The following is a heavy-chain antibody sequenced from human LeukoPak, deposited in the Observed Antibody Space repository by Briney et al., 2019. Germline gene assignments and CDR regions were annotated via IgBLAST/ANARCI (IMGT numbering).Heavy chain of an antibody. V-gene: IGHV3-23*01. J-gene: IGHJ4*02. Sequence: GGSLRLSCAASGFTFSSYAMSWVRQAPGKGLEWVSAMSGSGGSTYYADSVKGRFTISRDNSKNTLYLQMNSLRAEDTAVYYCAKGKDTYSYDSSGYYFGEYWGQGTLVTVS. D-gene: IGHD3-22*01. CDR1: GFTFSSYA. CDR2: MSGSGGST. CDR3: AKGKDTYSYDSSGYYFGEY.